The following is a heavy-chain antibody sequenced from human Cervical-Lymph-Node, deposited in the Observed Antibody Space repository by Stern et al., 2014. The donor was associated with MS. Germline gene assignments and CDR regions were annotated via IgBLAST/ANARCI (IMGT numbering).Heavy chain of an antibody. V-gene: IGHV4-59*08. D-gene: IGHD6-6*01. CDR1: GGSIGRYY. J-gene: IGHJ1*01. Sequence: QVQLQESGPGLVKPSETLSLTCTVSGGSIGRYYWSWVRQPPGKSLEWIGYIYHNGNTNYNPSLKSRVSMSVDTSKNQFSLNLTSVTAADTAVYYCTGDGRSSLSEYFQPGGQGPLVPVSS. CDR3: TGDGRSSLSEYFQP. CDR2: IYHNGNT.